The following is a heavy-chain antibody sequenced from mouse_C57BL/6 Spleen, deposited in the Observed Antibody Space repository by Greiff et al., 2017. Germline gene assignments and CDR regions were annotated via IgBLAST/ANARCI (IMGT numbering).Heavy chain of an antibody. J-gene: IGHJ3*01. D-gene: IGHD2-4*01. V-gene: IGHV5-17*01. CDR2: ISSGSSTI. CDR1: GFTFSDYG. CDR3: ARRYDYDAFAY. Sequence: EVQVVESGGGLVKPGGSLKLSCAASGFTFSDYGMHWVRQAPEKGLEWVAYISSGSSTIYYADTVKGRFTISRDNAKNTLFLQMTSLRSEDTAMYYCARRYDYDAFAYWGQGTLVTVSA.